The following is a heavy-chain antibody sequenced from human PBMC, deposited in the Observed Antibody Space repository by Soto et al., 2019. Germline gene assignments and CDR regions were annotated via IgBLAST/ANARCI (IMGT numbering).Heavy chain of an antibody. V-gene: IGHV3-23*01. J-gene: IGHJ6*02. Sequence: EVQLLESGGGLLQPGGSLRLSCAASGFTFSSYAMNWVRQTPGKGLEWVSCIGSRGDDIYYIDSVKGRFTISRDNSKSTLYLHMTSLSAEDTAIYYCANAWRGGYYAMDVWGQGTAVTVSS. CDR2: IGSRGDDI. CDR3: ANAWRGGYYAMDV. D-gene: IGHD3-3*01. CDR1: GFTFSSYA.